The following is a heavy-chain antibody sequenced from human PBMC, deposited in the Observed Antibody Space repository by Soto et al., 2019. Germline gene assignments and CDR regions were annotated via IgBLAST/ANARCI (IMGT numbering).Heavy chain of an antibody. V-gene: IGHV4-34*01. D-gene: IGHD3-10*01. J-gene: IGHJ4*02. CDR3: ARGGTETEVRGVIIRAYYFDY. CDR2: INHSGST. CDR1: GGFFSGYY. Sequence: QVQLQQWGAGLLKPSETLSLTCAVYGGFFSGYYWSWIRQPPGKGLEWIGEINHSGSTNYNPSLKSRVTISVDTSKNQFSLKLSSVTAADTAVYYCARGGTETEVRGVIIRAYYFDYWGQGTLVTVSS.